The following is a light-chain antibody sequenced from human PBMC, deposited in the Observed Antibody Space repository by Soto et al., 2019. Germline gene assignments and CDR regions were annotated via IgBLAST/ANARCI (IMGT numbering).Light chain of an antibody. CDR1: SSNIGSNT. CDR2: SND. V-gene: IGLV1-44*01. Sequence: QAVVTQPPSLSGTPGQRVTISCSGSSSNIGSNTVNWYQQLPGTAPKLLIYSNDQRPSGVPDRFSGSKSGTSASLAISGLQSEDEAAYYCATWDDSLNSFYVFGTGTKVTVL. J-gene: IGLJ1*01. CDR3: ATWDDSLNSFYV.